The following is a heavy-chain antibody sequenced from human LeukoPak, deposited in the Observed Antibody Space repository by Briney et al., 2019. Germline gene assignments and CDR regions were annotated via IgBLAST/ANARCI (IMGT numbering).Heavy chain of an antibody. J-gene: IGHJ6*02. D-gene: IGHD2-2*01. CDR2: ISSSGSTI. Sequence: GGSLRLSCAASGFTFSDYYMSWIRQAPGKGLEWVSYISSSGSTIYYADSVKGRFTISRDNAKNSLYLQMNSLRAEDTAVYYCARVGYRSSTSCYPGNYYYGMDVWGQGTTVIVSS. CDR3: ARVGYRSSTSCYPGNYYYGMDV. CDR1: GFTFSDYY. V-gene: IGHV3-11*01.